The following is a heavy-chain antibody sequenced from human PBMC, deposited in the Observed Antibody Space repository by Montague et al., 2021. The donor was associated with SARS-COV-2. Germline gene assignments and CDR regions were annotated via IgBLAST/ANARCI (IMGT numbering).Heavy chain of an antibody. D-gene: IGHD1-20*01. V-gene: IGHV4-4*07. Sequence: SETLSLTCTVSGGSISGYYWSWFRQSAGKGLEWIGRIYNSGSTSYNPSLKSRVTMSVDTSKNQFSLKLSSVTAADTAAYYCVRDQGRSNWNYSDYWGQGTLVTVSS. CDR1: GGSISGYY. J-gene: IGHJ4*02. CDR3: VRDQGRSNWNYSDY. CDR2: IYNSGST.